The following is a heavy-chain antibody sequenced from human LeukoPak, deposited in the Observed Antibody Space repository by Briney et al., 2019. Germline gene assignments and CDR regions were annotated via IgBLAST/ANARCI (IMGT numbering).Heavy chain of an antibody. CDR1: GFTFSSYS. J-gene: IGHJ4*02. CDR2: ISSSSNIM. V-gene: IGHV3-48*01. CDR3: ARGSVIFGVAVLDY. Sequence: PGGSLRLSCAASGFTFSSYSMHWVRQAPGKGLEWVSYISSSSNIMYYADSVKGRFTISRDNAKNSLYLQMNSLRAEDTAVYYCARGSVIFGVAVLDYWGQGTLVTVSS. D-gene: IGHD3-3*01.